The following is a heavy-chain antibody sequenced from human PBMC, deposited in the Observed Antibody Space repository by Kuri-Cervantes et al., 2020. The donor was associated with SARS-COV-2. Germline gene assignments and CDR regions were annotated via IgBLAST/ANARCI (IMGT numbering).Heavy chain of an antibody. V-gene: IGHV3-30*04. J-gene: IGHJ5*02. Sequence: LSLTCAASGFTFNTCAMHWVRQAPGKGLEWVTMISSDGRHKNYADSVKGRFTISRDNSKNTLYLQINRLRTEDTAIFYCASARVGVLDLWGQGALVTVSS. CDR2: ISSDGRHK. CDR1: GFTFNTCA. D-gene: IGHD2-21*01. CDR3: ASARVGVLDL.